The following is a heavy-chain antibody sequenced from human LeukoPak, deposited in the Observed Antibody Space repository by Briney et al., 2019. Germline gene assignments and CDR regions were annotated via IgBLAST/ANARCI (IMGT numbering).Heavy chain of an antibody. D-gene: IGHD6-13*01. Sequence: ASVKVSCKASGYTFTSYGISWVRQAPGQGLEWMGWISAYNGNTNYAQKLQGRVTMTTDTSTSTAYMELRSLRSDDTAVYYCVAPAAAGTYYYYGMDVWGQGTTVTVSS. CDR2: ISAYNGNT. CDR3: VAPAAAGTYYYYGMDV. CDR1: GYTFTSYG. V-gene: IGHV1-18*01. J-gene: IGHJ6*02.